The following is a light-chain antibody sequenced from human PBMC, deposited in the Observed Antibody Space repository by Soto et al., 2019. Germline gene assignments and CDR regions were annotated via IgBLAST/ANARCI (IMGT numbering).Light chain of an antibody. CDR1: QSVSSK. CDR2: DAS. J-gene: IGKJ1*01. Sequence: EIVMTQSPAAVSVSPGERATLSCRASQSVSSKLAWYQQKPGQPPRLLIFDASARATGVPDRFSGRGSGTEFILTISRLQSEDFAVYYCQQYNNWPWTFGQGTKV. CDR3: QQYNNWPWT. V-gene: IGKV3-15*01.